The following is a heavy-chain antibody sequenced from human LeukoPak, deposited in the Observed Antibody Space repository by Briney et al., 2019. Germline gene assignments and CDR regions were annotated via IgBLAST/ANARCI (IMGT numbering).Heavy chain of an antibody. D-gene: IGHD6-13*01. CDR3: AKGRGGAAADTWYFDY. CDR2: ISSGGGST. CDR1: GFTFSSYA. Sequence: QSGGSLRLSCAASGFTFSSYAMSWVRQAPGKGLEWVSVISSGGGSTYYADSVKGRFTISRDNSKNTLYLQMNSLRAEDTAVYYCAKGRGGAAADTWYFDYWGQGTLVTVSS. J-gene: IGHJ4*02. V-gene: IGHV3-23*01.